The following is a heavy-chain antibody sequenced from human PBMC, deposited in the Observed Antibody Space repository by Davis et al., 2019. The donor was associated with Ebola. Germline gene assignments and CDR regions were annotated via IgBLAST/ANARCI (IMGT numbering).Heavy chain of an antibody. J-gene: IGHJ6*04. CDR3: ARGWLRGGMDV. CDR2: TYYTSKWFN. V-gene: IGHV6-1*01. D-gene: IGHD5-18*01. Sequence: HSQTLSLTCAVSGDSVSRKGTAWNWIRQSPSRGLEWLGRTYYTSKWFNDYAVSVKSRISINPDTSENQLSLQLNSVTPEDTALYYCARGWLRGGMDVWGEGTTVTVSS. CDR1: GDSVSRKGTA.